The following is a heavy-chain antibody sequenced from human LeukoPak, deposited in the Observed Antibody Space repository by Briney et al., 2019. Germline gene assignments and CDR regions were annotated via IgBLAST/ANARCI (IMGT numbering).Heavy chain of an antibody. V-gene: IGHV3-30-3*02. CDR3: AKSYSSEENSYYYMDV. D-gene: IGHD6-19*01. J-gene: IGHJ6*03. CDR1: GFTFSSYA. CDR2: ISYDGSNK. Sequence: PGGSLRLSCATSGFTFSSYAMHWVRQAPGKGLEWVAVISYDGSNKYYADSVKGRFTISRDNSKSTLYLEMNSLRAEDTAVYYCAKSYSSEENSYYYMDVWGKGTTVTVSS.